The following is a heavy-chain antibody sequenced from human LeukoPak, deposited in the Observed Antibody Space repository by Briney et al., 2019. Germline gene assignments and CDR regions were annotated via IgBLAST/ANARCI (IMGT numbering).Heavy chain of an antibody. J-gene: IGHJ4*02. Sequence: GGSLRLSCAASGFTFSSYWMHWVRQAPGKGLVWVSRINSDGSSTSYADSVKGRFTISRDNAKNTLYLQMNSLRAEDTAVYYCARARDGYNFADYWGQGTLVTVSS. CDR2: INSDGSST. CDR3: ARARDGYNFADY. CDR1: GFTFSSYW. D-gene: IGHD5-24*01. V-gene: IGHV3-74*01.